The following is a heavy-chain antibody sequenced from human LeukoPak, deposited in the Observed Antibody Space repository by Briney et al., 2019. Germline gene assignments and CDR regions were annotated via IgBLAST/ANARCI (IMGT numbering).Heavy chain of an antibody. CDR2: ISTSGTAT. D-gene: IGHD6-13*01. CDR3: ARHTSSTGSNSGSFAP. J-gene: IGHJ5*02. CDR1: GFTFNDHF. V-gene: IGHV3-11*01. Sequence: SGGSLRLSCAGSGFTFNDHFMSWIRQAPGKGLEWVSYISTSGTATYYTDSVKGRFTISRDNAKNSLYLQMNSLRAEDTAVYYCARHTSSTGSNSGSFAPWGQGTLVTVSS.